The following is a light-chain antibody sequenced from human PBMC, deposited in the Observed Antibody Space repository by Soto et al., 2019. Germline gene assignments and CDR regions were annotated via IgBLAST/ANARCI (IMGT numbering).Light chain of an antibody. V-gene: IGKV3-20*01. J-gene: IGKJ1*01. CDR2: GAS. CDR3: QQYGSSPPGT. CDR1: QSVSSSY. Sequence: EIVLTQSPGTLSLSPGEIATLSCRASQSVSSSYLAWYQQKPGQAPRLLIYGASSRSTGIPERFSGRGSWTNFTLTISRLEPEYFAVYYCQQYGSSPPGTFGQGTKVEIK.